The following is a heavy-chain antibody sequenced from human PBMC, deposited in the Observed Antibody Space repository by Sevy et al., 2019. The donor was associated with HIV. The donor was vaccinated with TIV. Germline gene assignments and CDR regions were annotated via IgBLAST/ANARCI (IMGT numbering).Heavy chain of an antibody. Sequence: GESLKISCAASGFTFSSYAMSWVRQAPGKGLEWVSAISGSGGSTYYADSVKGRFTISRDNSKNTLYLQMNSLRAEGTAVYYCAKGSCSGGSCYSNWFDPWGQGTLVTVSS. CDR1: GFTFSSYA. CDR2: ISGSGGST. D-gene: IGHD2-15*01. J-gene: IGHJ5*02. CDR3: AKGSCSGGSCYSNWFDP. V-gene: IGHV3-23*01.